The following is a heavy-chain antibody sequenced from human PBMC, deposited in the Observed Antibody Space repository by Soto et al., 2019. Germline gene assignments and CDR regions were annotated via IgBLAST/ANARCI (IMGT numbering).Heavy chain of an antibody. Sequence: QVQLQESGPGLVKPSQTLSLTCTVSGGSISSGDYYWSWIRQPPGKGLEWMGYIYYSGSTYYNPSLMSGVTISLDTSKKQFSLKLSSVTAADTAGYYCASGNPGHYYYGMDVWGQGTTVTVSS. J-gene: IGHJ6*02. CDR1: GGSISSGDYY. V-gene: IGHV4-30-4*01. CDR3: ASGNPGHYYYGMDV. D-gene: IGHD4-4*01. CDR2: IYYSGST.